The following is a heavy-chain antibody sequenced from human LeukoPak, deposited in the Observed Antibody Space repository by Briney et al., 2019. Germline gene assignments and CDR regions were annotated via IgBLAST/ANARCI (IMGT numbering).Heavy chain of an antibody. J-gene: IGHJ4*02. CDR3: AKEGDGYNSIASFHY. CDR1: GFTFSSYA. CDR2: ISGSGGST. D-gene: IGHD5-24*01. V-gene: IGHV3-23*01. Sequence: GGSLRLSCAASGFTFSSYAMTWVRQGPGKGLEWVSAISGSGGSTYYADSVKGRFTISRDNSKNTLYLQMNSLRAEDTAVYYCAKEGDGYNSIASFHYWGQGTLVTVSS.